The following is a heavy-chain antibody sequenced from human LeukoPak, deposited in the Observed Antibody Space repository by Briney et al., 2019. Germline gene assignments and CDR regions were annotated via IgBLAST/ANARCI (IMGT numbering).Heavy chain of an antibody. CDR2: ISGSGGST. CDR1: GFTFSSYA. V-gene: IGHV3-23*01. Sequence: GGSLRLSCAASGFTFSSYAMTWVRQAPGKGLEWVSGISGSGGSTYYADSVKGRFTISRDNSKNTLYVQMNSLRAEDTDVYYCAKSDYYDSSGYYSGSDYWGQGTLVTVSS. CDR3: AKSDYYDSSGYYSGSDY. D-gene: IGHD3-22*01. J-gene: IGHJ4*02.